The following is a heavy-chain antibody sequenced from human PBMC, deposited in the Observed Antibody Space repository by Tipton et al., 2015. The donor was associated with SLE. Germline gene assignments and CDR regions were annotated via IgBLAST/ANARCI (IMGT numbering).Heavy chain of an antibody. J-gene: IGHJ4*02. V-gene: IGHV3-21*01. Sequence: SLRLSCAASGFTFSSYSMNWVRQAPGKGLEWVSSISSSSSYIYYADSVKGRFTISRDKAKNSLYLQMNSLRAEDTAVYYCAREDYGDFPFDYWGQGTLVTVSS. D-gene: IGHD4-17*01. CDR2: ISSSSSYI. CDR1: GFTFSSYS. CDR3: AREDYGDFPFDY.